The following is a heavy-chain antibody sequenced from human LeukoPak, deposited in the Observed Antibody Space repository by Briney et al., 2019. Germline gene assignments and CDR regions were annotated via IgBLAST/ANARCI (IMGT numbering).Heavy chain of an antibody. CDR3: ARDSSYYYDSSALKY. CDR2: ICGSGGST. V-gene: IGHV3-23*01. D-gene: IGHD3-22*01. CDR1: GFTFCSHA. Sequence: GGALGPSLAAPGFTFCSHAMSWGRPAPGKGVGWGPAICGSGGSTYYADSVKGRFTISRDNSKNSLYLQMNSLRAEDTAVYYCARDSSYYYDSSALKYWGQGTLVTVSS. J-gene: IGHJ4*02.